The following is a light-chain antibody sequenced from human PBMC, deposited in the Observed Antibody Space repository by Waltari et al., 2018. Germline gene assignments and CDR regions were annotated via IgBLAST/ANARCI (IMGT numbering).Light chain of an antibody. Sequence: QSVLTQPPSASGPPGQSVTISCSGGTSNIVTDNVNWYQQFPGTAPKLLIYNDDQRPSGVPDRFSGSKSGASAALAISGLQSEDEADDYCTSWDHSLNGRVFGSGTRVTVL. CDR2: NDD. CDR1: TSNIVTDN. CDR3: TSWDHSLNGRV. V-gene: IGLV1-44*01. J-gene: IGLJ1*01.